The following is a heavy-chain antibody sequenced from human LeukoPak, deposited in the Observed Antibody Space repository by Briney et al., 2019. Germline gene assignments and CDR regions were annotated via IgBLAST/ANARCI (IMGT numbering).Heavy chain of an antibody. V-gene: IGHV3-23*01. CDR3: ARDGYDYYYYMDV. D-gene: IGHD3-16*01. J-gene: IGHJ6*03. CDR2: ISGSGGST. CDR1: GFTFSSYA. Sequence: GGSLRLSCAASGFTFSSYAMSWVRQAPGKGLEWVSAISGSGGSTYYADSVKGRFTISRDNSKNTLYLQMNSLRAEDTAVYYCARDGYDYYYYMDVWGKGTTVTVSS.